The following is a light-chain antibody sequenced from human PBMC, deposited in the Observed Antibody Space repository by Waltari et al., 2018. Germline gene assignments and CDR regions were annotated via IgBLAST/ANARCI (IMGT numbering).Light chain of an antibody. CDR3: NSYTSSSTYV. CDR2: YVN. J-gene: IGLJ1*01. Sequence: QSALTQPASVSGSPGQSITISCTGHSRDVGGYNYVSWYQQHPGKGPKLIIYYVNNRPSGVSNRFSGSKSGNTASLTISGLQAEDEADYYCNSYTSSSTYVFGTGTKVTVL. V-gene: IGLV2-14*03. CDR1: SRDVGGYNY.